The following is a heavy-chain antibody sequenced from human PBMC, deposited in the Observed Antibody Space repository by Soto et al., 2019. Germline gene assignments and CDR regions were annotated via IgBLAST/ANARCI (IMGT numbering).Heavy chain of an antibody. CDR1: GFTFSSYA. Sequence: GGSLRLSCAASGFTFSSYAMSWVRQAPGKGLEWVSAISGSGGSTYYADSVKGRFTISRDNSKNTLYLQMNSLGAEDTAVYYCAKDHRYCSGGSCYSRGNYFDYWGQGTLVTVSS. CDR2: ISGSGGST. CDR3: AKDHRYCSGGSCYSRGNYFDY. D-gene: IGHD2-15*01. J-gene: IGHJ4*02. V-gene: IGHV3-23*01.